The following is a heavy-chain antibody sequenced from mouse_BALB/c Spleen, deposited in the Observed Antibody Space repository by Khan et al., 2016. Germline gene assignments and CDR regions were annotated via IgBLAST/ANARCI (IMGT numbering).Heavy chain of an antibody. CDR2: INTNTGET. D-gene: IGHD1-1*01. Sequence: QIQLVQSGPELKKPGETVKISCKASGYTFTNFGINWVRQAPGKGLEWMDWINTNTGETTYADDFKGRFAFSLETSASTAYLQINNLKNEDTATYCCVTGITTVIVTRRHYWGQGTTLTVSS. J-gene: IGHJ2*01. V-gene: IGHV9-3-1*01. CDR3: VTGITTVIVTRRHY. CDR1: GYTFTNFG.